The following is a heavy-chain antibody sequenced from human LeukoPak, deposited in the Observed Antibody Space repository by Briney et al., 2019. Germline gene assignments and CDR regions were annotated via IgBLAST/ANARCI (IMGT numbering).Heavy chain of an antibody. CDR1: GGSISSYY. D-gene: IGHD6-13*01. J-gene: IGHJ3*02. CDR2: IHYSGTT. CDR3: ARERYSSDALDI. V-gene: IGHV4-59*01. Sequence: PSETLSLTCTVSGGSISSYYWSWIRQPPGKGLEWIGNIHYSGTTNYNPSLKSRVTISVDTSKNQFSLRLSSVTAADTAVYHCARERYSSDALDIWGPGTMVTISS.